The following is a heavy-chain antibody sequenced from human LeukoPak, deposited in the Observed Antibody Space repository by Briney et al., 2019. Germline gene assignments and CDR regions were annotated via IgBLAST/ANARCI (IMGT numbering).Heavy chain of an antibody. CDR2: ISSSSSYI. V-gene: IGHV3-21*01. D-gene: IGHD6-19*01. J-gene: IGHJ4*02. CDR1: GFTFSSYS. Sequence: PGGSLRLSCAASGFTFSSYSMNWVRQAPGKGLEWVSSISSSSSYIYYADSVKGRFTISRDNAKNSLYLQMNSLRAEDTAVYYCARDLSSGWTEGYFDYWGQGTLVTVSS. CDR3: ARDLSSGWTEGYFDY.